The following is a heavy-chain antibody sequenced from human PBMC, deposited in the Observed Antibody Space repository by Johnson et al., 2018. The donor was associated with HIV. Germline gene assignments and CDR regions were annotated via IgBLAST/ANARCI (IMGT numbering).Heavy chain of an antibody. D-gene: IGHD4-17*01. CDR3: ARPPVTTARYGAVDI. CDR2: ISSSGSTI. Sequence: QVQLVESGGGLVKPGGSLRLSCAASGFIFSDYYMSWIRQAPGKGLERVSYISSSGSTIYYADSVKGRFTISRDNSKNTLYLQMNSLRAEDTAVYYCARPPVTTARYGAVDIWGQGTMVTVSS. CDR1: GFIFSDYY. J-gene: IGHJ3*02. V-gene: IGHV3-11*04.